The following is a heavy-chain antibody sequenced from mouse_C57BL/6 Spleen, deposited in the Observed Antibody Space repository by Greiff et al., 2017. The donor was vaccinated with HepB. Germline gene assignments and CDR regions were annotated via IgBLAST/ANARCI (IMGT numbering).Heavy chain of an antibody. D-gene: IGHD1-1*01. Sequence: QVQLQQPGAELVMPGASVKLSCKASGYTFTSYWMHWVKQRPGQGLEWIGEIDPSDSYTNYNQKFKGKSTLTVDKSSSTAYMQLSSLTSEDSAVYYGARSRDYYGSRQRYAMDYWGQGTSVTVSS. J-gene: IGHJ4*01. CDR1: GYTFTSYW. V-gene: IGHV1-69*01. CDR2: IDPSDSYT. CDR3: ARSRDYYGSRQRYAMDY.